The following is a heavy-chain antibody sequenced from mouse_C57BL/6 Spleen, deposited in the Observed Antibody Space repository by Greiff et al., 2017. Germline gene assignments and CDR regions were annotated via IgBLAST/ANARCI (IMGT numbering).Heavy chain of an antibody. Sequence: DVKLVESEGGLVQPGSSMKLSCTASGFTFSDYYMAWVRQVPEKGLEWVANINYDGSSTYYLDSLKSRFSMSRDNAKNILYLQMSSLKSEDTATYYWARENYGSVYAMDYWGQGPSVTVST. CDR2: INYDGSST. D-gene: IGHD1-1*01. J-gene: IGHJ4*01. V-gene: IGHV5-16*01. CDR1: GFTFSDYY. CDR3: ARENYGSVYAMDY.